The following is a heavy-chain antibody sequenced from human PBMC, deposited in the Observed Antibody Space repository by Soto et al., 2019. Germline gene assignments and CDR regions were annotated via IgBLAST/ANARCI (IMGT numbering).Heavy chain of an antibody. D-gene: IGHD6-6*01. V-gene: IGHV4-39*01. CDR2: IYYSGST. J-gene: IGHJ6*02. CDR1: AGSISSSSYY. CDR3: ASSSSGGPGHYYYYGMDV. Sequence: PSETLSLTCTVSAGSISSSSYYWGWIRQPPGKGLEWIGSIYYSGSTYYNPSLKSRVTISVDTSKNQFSLKLSSVTAADTAVYYCASSSSGGPGHYYYYGMDVWGQGTTVTVSS.